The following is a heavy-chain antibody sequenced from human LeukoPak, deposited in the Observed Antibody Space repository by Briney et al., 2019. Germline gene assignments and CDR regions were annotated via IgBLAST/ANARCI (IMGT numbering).Heavy chain of an antibody. CDR3: VRGGMTTVTLDY. V-gene: IGHV4-59*01. D-gene: IGHD4-17*01. Sequence: SETLSLTCTVSGGSISSYYWSWIRQPPGKGLEWIGYIYYSGSTNSNPSLKSRVSISVDTSKNQFSLKLNSVTAADTAVYYCVRGGMTTVTLDYWGQGTLVTVSS. CDR1: GGSISSYY. J-gene: IGHJ4*02. CDR2: IYYSGST.